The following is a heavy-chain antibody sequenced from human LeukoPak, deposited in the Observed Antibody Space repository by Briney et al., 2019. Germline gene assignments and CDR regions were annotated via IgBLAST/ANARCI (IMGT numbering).Heavy chain of an antibody. V-gene: IGHV4-59*01. CDR1: GGSIGTSW. Sequence: SETLSLTCTVSGGSIGTSWWSWIRQPPGKGLEWIGYISYLGSTSYNPSLPSRVTLSLDASKSQFSLKLRSVTAADTAIYYCARDQSAAGTIWFDPWGQGTLVTVSS. CDR2: ISYLGST. J-gene: IGHJ5*02. D-gene: IGHD6-13*01. CDR3: ARDQSAAGTIWFDP.